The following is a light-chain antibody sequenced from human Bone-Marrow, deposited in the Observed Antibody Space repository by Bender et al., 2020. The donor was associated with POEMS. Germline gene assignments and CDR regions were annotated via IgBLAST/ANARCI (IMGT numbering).Light chain of an antibody. V-gene: IGLV2-14*02. Sequence: QSALTQPASVSGSPGQSITISCTGTSSDVGSYNLVSWYQQHPGKAPKLMIYEGSKRPSGVSNRFSGSKSGNTASLTVSGLQAEDEADYYCTSHAGSMVLFGGGTKLTVL. CDR2: EGS. J-gene: IGLJ2*01. CDR1: SSDVGSYNL. CDR3: TSHAGSMVL.